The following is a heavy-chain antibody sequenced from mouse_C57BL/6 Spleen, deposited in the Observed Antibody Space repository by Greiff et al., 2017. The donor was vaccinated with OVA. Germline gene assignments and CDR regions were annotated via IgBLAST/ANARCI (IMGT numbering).Heavy chain of an antibody. J-gene: IGHJ2*01. V-gene: IGHV1-72*01. D-gene: IGHD2-2*01. CDR3: ARYGYYFDD. Sequence: QVQLKQPGAELVKPGASVKLSCKASGYTFTSYWMHWVKQRPGRGLEWIGRIDPNSGGTKYNEKFKSKATLTVDKPSSTAYSQLSSLTSEDSAVYSCARYGYYFDDWGKGTTLTVSS. CDR1: GYTFTSYW. CDR2: IDPNSGGT.